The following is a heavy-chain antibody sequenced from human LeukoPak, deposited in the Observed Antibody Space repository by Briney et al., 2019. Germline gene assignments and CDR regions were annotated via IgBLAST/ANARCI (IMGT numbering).Heavy chain of an antibody. Sequence: SVTVSCKASGFTFTSSVVQWVRQARGQRLEWIGWIVVGSGNTNYAQKFQERVTITRDMSTSTAYMELSSLRFEDTAVYYCAADRAGSYLRFVYWGQGTPVTVSS. J-gene: IGHJ4*02. CDR2: IVVGSGNT. CDR1: GFTFTSSV. V-gene: IGHV1-58*01. CDR3: AADRAGSYLRFVY. D-gene: IGHD3-10*01.